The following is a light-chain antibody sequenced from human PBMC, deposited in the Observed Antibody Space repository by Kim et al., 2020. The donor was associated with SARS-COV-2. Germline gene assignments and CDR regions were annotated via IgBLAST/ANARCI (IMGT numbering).Light chain of an antibody. CDR1: NIGSKS. V-gene: IGLV3-21*04. CDR2: YDS. CDR3: QVWDSSSDHPV. Sequence: PGKAARLTWGGNNIGSKSVHWYQQKPGQAPVLVIYYDSDRPSGIPERFSGSNSGNTATLTISRVEAGDEADYYCQVWDSSSDHPVFGTGTKVTVL. J-gene: IGLJ1*01.